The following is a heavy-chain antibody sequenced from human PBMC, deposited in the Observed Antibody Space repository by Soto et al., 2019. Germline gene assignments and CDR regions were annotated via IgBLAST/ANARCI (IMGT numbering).Heavy chain of an antibody. J-gene: IGHJ4*02. CDR1: GFTFSSYG. CDR3: ALIGDYFAY. Sequence: PGGSLRLSCAASGFTFSSYGMHWVRQAPGKGLEWVAVISYDGSNKYYADSVKGRFTISRDNSKNTLYLQMNSLRAEDTAVYYCALIGDYFAYPGQGTLVPVSS. V-gene: IGHV3-30*03. D-gene: IGHD4-17*01. CDR2: ISYDGSNK.